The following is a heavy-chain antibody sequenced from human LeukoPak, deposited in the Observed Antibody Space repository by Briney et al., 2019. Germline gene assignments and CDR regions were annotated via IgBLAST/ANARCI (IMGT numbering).Heavy chain of an antibody. Sequence: SETLSLTCTVSGGSISSSSYYWGWIRQPPGKGLEWIGNIYYSGSTYYNPSLKSRVTISVDTSKNQFSLKLSSVTAADTAVYYCASIAFVVVPAAMSHYYYYYMDVWGKGTTVTVSS. CDR3: ASIAFVVVPAAMSHYYYYYMDV. CDR2: IYYSGST. CDR1: GGSISSSSYY. V-gene: IGHV4-39*07. J-gene: IGHJ6*03. D-gene: IGHD2-2*01.